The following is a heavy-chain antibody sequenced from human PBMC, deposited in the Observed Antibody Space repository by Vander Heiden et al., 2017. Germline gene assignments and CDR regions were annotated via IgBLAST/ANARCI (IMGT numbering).Heavy chain of an antibody. V-gene: IGHV4-39*01. CDR3: ARHLGVYGDDSLDY. J-gene: IGHJ4*02. D-gene: IGHD4-17*01. CDR2: LSYDGST. CDR1: GGSISSHTYY. Sequence: QLQLQESGPGLVKPSETLSLTCAVSGGSISSHTYYWGWIRQPPGKGLEWIGSLSYDGSTYYNASLESRVTMSVDTSKNQLSLKLSSVTAADTAVYYCARHLGVYGDDSLDYWGQGTLVTVSS.